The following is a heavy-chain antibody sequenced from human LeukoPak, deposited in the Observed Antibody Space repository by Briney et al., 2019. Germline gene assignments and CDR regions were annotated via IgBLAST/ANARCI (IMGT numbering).Heavy chain of an antibody. D-gene: IGHD2-2*01. CDR2: ISGSGGST. Sequence: GGSLRLSCAASGFIFSSYAMSWVRQAPGKGLEWVSTISGSGGSTYYADSVKGRFTISRDNAKNSLYLQMNSLRAEDTAVYYCARDPPVVPAAMWFDPWGQGTLVTVSS. V-gene: IGHV3-23*01. J-gene: IGHJ5*02. CDR1: GFIFSSYA. CDR3: ARDPPVVPAAMWFDP.